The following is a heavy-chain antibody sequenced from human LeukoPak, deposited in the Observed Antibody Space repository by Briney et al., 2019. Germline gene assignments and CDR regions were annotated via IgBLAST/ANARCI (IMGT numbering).Heavy chain of an antibody. CDR2: IYYSGST. CDR1: GGSISSYY. V-gene: IGHV4-59*08. Sequence: SETLSLTRTVSGGSISSYYWSWIRQPPGKGLEWIGYIYYSGSTNYNPSLKSRVTISVDTSKNQFSLKLSSVTAADTAVYYCARHRRGPYFDYWGQGTLVTVSS. CDR3: ARHRRGPYFDY. J-gene: IGHJ4*02.